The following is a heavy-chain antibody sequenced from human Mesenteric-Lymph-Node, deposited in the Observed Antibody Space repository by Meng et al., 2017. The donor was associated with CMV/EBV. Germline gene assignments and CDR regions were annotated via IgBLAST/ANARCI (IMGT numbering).Heavy chain of an antibody. Sequence: GESLKISCVASGFIFSNYEMIWVRQAPGKGLEWVSYINYNGSPIYYADSVKGRFTISRDNAKNSLYLQMNSLRAEDTAVYYCARDSKDTYIVATDYWGQGTLVTVSS. V-gene: IGHV3-48*03. CDR3: ARDSKDTYIVATDY. CDR2: INYNGSPI. J-gene: IGHJ4*02. CDR1: GFIFSNYE. D-gene: IGHD5-12*01.